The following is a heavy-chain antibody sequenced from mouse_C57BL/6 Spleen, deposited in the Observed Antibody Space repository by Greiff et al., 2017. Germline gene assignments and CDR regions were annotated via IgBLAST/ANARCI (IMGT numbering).Heavy chain of an antibody. J-gene: IGHJ2*01. CDR1: GYTFSSYW. CDR2: IDPSDSYT. D-gene: IGHD2-12*01. CDR3: ARDDRFDY. Sequence: QVQLQQPGAELVRPGTSVKLSCKASGYTFSSYWMHWVKQRPGQGLEWIGVIDPSDSYTNYNQKFKGKATLTVDTSSSTAYMQLSSLTSEDSAVYYCARDDRFDYWGQGTTLTVSS. V-gene: IGHV1-59*01.